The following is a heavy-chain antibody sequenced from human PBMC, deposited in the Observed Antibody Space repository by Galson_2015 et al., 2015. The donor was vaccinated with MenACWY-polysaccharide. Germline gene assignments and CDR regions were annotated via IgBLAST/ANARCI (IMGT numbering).Heavy chain of an antibody. V-gene: IGHV1-8*01. CDR1: GYTFTSYD. CDR3: ARVIVVPGTIDYFDY. J-gene: IGHJ4*02. Sequence: SVKVSCKASGYTFTSYDINWVRQATGQGLEWMGWMNPNSGNTGYPQKFQGRVTMTRNTSITTAYMELSSLRSEDTAVYYCARVIVVPGTIDYFDYWGQGNLATVSS. D-gene: IGHD1-1*01. CDR2: MNPNSGNT.